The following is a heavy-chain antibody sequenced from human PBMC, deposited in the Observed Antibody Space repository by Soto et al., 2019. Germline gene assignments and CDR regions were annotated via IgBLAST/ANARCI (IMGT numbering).Heavy chain of an antibody. Sequence: GGSLRLSCAASGFTFSGYGMHWVRQAPGKGLEWVAVISFDGSNKYYADPVKGRFTISRDNSKNMLYLQMSSLRVEDTAVYYCVKDPEYQLPYDYWGQGTLVTVSS. D-gene: IGHD2-2*01. CDR3: VKDPEYQLPYDY. CDR2: ISFDGSNK. CDR1: GFTFSGYG. J-gene: IGHJ4*02. V-gene: IGHV3-30*18.